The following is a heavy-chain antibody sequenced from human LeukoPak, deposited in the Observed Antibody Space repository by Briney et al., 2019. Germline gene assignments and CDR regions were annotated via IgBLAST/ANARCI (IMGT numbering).Heavy chain of an antibody. CDR1: GYTFTGYY. J-gene: IGHJ6*04. Sequence: ASVKVSCKASGYTFTGYYMHWVRQAPGQGLEGMGGINPNSGGANYAQKFQGRVTMTRATSISTAYMELSRLRSDDTAVYYCARDFCGGDCYSRSTYMDVWGKGTTVTVSS. V-gene: IGHV1-2*02. D-gene: IGHD2-21*02. CDR2: INPNSGGA. CDR3: ARDFCGGDCYSRSTYMDV.